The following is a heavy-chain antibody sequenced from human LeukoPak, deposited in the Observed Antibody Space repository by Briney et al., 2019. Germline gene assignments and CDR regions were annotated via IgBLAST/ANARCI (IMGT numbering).Heavy chain of an antibody. CDR2: VIPIYGTP. Sequence: GASVKVSCKASGGSFSTSGFSWVRQAPGQGLEWMGGVIPIYGTPSYAQKFQGRVTINTDESTSTAYMELSSLRSEDTAVYYCARDHWGIAENGYDYFYYDMDVWGQGTTVTVSS. V-gene: IGHV1-69*05. D-gene: IGHD7-27*01. J-gene: IGHJ6*02. CDR1: GGSFSTSG. CDR3: ARDHWGIAENGYDYFYYDMDV.